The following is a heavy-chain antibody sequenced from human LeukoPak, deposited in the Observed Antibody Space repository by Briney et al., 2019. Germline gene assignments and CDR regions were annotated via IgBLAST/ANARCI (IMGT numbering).Heavy chain of an antibody. V-gene: IGHV4-39*01. CDR1: GGSISSSSYY. J-gene: IGHJ4*02. Sequence: SETLSLTCTVSGGSISSSSYYWGWIRQPPAKGLEWIGSIYYSGSTYYNPSLKSRVTISVDTSKNQFSLKLSSVTAADTAVYYCARRDGGFGELDYWGQGTLVTVSS. CDR2: IYYSGST. D-gene: IGHD3-10*01. CDR3: ARRDGGFGELDY.